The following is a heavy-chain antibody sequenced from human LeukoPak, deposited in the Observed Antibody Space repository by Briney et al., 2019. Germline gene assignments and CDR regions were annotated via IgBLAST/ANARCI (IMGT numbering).Heavy chain of an antibody. Sequence: SETLSLTCTVSGGSISSYYWSWIRQPPGKGLEWIGYIYYSGSTNYNPSLKSRVTMSVDTSKNQFSLKLSSVTAADTAVYYCASSDYYDSSGYTYWGQGTLVTVSS. CDR1: GGSISSYY. D-gene: IGHD3-22*01. J-gene: IGHJ4*02. V-gene: IGHV4-59*01. CDR2: IYYSGST. CDR3: ASSDYYDSSGYTY.